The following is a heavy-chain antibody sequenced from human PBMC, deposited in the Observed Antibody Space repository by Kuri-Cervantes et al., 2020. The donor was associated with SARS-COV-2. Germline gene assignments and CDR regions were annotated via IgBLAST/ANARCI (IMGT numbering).Heavy chain of an antibody. J-gene: IGHJ4*02. D-gene: IGHD3-16*02. CDR1: GFTFSDFA. V-gene: IGHV3-21*01. CDR3: ARDGGYRTSSSFDY. Sequence: GGSLRLSCSASGFTFSDFAMTWVRQAPGKGLEWVSSISSSSSYIYYADSVKGRFTISRDNAKNTLYLQMNSLRAEDTAVYYCARDGGYRTSSSFDYWGQGTLVTVSS. CDR2: ISSSSSYI.